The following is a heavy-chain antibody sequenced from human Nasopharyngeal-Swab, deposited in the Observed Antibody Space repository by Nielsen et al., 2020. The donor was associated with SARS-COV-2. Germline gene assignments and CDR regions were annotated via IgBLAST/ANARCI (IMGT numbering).Heavy chain of an antibody. CDR1: GFSFTTYW. V-gene: IGHV3-74*01. CDR3: ARSAVGIRGVLDK. D-gene: IGHD3-10*01. Sequence: GESLQISCVASGFSFTTYWLHWVRQAPGKGLVWVSRINGDGTWISYADSVKGRFTISRDTSKNTVYLQMNSLGGDDTAVYYCARSAVGIRGVLDKWGPGTKVTVSP. J-gene: IGHJ3*02. CDR2: INGDGTWI.